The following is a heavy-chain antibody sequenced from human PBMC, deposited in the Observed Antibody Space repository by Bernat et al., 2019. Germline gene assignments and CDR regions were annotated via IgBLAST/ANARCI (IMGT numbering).Heavy chain of an antibody. V-gene: IGHV3-64*01. CDR3: AKTYYYDSSGYALDY. CDR2: ISSNGGST. Sequence: EVQLVESGGGLVQPGGSLRLSCAASGFTFSSYAMHWVRQAPGKGLEYVSAISSNGGSTYYANSVKGRFTISRDNSKNTLYLQMGSLRAEDMAVYYCAKTYYYDSSGYALDYWGQGTLVTVSS. J-gene: IGHJ4*02. CDR1: GFTFSSYA. D-gene: IGHD3-22*01.